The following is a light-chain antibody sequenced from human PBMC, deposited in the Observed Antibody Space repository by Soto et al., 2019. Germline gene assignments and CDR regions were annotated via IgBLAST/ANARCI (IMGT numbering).Light chain of an antibody. J-gene: IGKJ4*01. CDR1: QSITNNY. CDR2: GAS. Sequence: EIVLTQWPGTLSLSPWEIATLSCMASQSITNNYLAWYQQKPGRAHRLLIYGASSRATGIPDRFSGSGSGTDFTLTISRLEPEDFAMYYCQQYGYLVTFGGGTKVDI. CDR3: QQYGYLVT. V-gene: IGKV3-20*01.